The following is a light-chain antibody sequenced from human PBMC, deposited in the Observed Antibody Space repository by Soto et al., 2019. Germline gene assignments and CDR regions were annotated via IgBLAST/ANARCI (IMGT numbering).Light chain of an antibody. CDR1: QSVGSVY. CDR3: QQYGSSPRT. V-gene: IGKV3-20*01. J-gene: IGKJ1*01. CDR2: GAS. Sequence: DIVLTQSPGTLSLSPGERATLSCRASQSVGSVYLAWYQQKPGQAPRLLIHGASNRASGIPDRFSGGGSGTDFTLTISRLEPEDFAVYYCQQYGSSPRTFGQGTKVDIK.